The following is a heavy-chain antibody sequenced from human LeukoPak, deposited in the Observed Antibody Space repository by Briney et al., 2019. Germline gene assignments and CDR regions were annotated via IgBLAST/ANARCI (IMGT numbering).Heavy chain of an antibody. CDR1: GGSITSTNW. V-gene: IGHV4-4*02. D-gene: IGHD2-8*01. J-gene: IGHJ4*02. CDR2: ISLSGLT. CDR3: SRENGAFSPFGY. Sequence: PSETLSLTCGVSGGSITSTNWWSWVRQPPGQGLEWIGEISLSGLTNYNPSLKSRATMALDKSKNHLSLNLTSVTAADTAVYYCSRENGAFSPFGYWGQGTLVTVPS.